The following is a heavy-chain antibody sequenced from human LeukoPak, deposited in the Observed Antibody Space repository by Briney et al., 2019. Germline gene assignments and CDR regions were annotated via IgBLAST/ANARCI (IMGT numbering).Heavy chain of an antibody. CDR3: ARGRDARAISYYYYYMDV. J-gene: IGHJ6*03. D-gene: IGHD2-2*01. CDR1: GGSISSYY. V-gene: IGHV4-59*01. CDR2: ISYSGST. Sequence: SETLSLTCTVSGGSISSYYRSWIRQPPGKGLEWIGYISYSGSTNYNPSLKSRGSISVETSKNQFSLKLSSVTAADTAVYYCARGRDARAISYYYYYMDVWGKGTTVTVSS.